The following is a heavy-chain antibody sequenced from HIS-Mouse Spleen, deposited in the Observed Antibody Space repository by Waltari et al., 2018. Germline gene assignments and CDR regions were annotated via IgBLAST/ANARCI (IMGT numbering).Heavy chain of an antibody. J-gene: IGHJ4*02. V-gene: IGHV4-39*07. CDR2: IYYSGST. D-gene: IGHD6-13*01. Sequence: PGKGLEWIGSIYYSGSTYYNPSLKSRVTISVDTSKNQFSLKLSSVTAADTAVYYCARLAAAGTYWGQGTLVTVSS. CDR3: ARLAAAGTY.